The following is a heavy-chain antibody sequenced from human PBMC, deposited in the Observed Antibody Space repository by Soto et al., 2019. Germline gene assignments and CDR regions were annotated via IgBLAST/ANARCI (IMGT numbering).Heavy chain of an antibody. CDR3: AKNSRSGSSWSPGR. Sequence: GGFLRLSCAASGFTFSNYAMSWVRQAPGKGLEWVSAISGSGGSTYYADSVKGRFTISRDNSKNTLYLQMNSLRAEDTAVYYCAKNSRSGSSWSPGRRGQGTLVTVSS. V-gene: IGHV3-23*01. CDR2: ISGSGGST. D-gene: IGHD6-13*01. J-gene: IGHJ4*02. CDR1: GFTFSNYA.